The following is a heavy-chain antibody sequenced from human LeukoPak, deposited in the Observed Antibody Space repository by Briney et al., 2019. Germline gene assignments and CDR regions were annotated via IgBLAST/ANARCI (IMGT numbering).Heavy chain of an antibody. J-gene: IGHJ6*03. Sequence: SQTLSLTCTVSGGSISSGSYYWSWIRQPAGKGLEWIGRIYTSGSTNYNPSLKSRVTISVDTSKNQFSLKLSSVTAADTAVYYCARDREIAARPQRPGAAPHYMDVWGKGTTVTVSS. CDR1: GGSISSGSYY. CDR2: IYTSGST. D-gene: IGHD6-6*01. CDR3: ARDREIAARPQRPGAAPHYMDV. V-gene: IGHV4-61*02.